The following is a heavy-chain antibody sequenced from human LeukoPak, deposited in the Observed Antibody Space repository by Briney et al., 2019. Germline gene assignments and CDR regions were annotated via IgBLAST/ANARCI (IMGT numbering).Heavy chain of an antibody. CDR3: AIYYDSSGSIDH. V-gene: IGHV3-11*01. CDR2: ISDSGSTI. Sequence: PGGSLRLSCAASGFIFSDYYMTWIRQTPGKGLEWLSYISDSGSTINYADSVKGRLTISRDNAKKSLFLQMNGLRAEDTAVYYCAIYYDSSGSIDHWGQGTLVTVSS. CDR1: GFIFSDYY. J-gene: IGHJ4*02. D-gene: IGHD3-22*01.